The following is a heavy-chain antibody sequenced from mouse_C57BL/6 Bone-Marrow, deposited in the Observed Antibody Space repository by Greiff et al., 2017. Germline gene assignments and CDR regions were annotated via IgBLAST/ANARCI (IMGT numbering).Heavy chain of an antibody. Sequence: VQLVQSGAELVKPGASVKISCKASGYAFSDYWMNWVKQRPGKSLEWIGQIYPGYGDTNYNGKFKGKATLTADKSSSTAYMQLGSLTSDDSAVFFWSRGDYWGQGTRATVSA. CDR2: IYPGYGDT. CDR1: GYAFSDYW. J-gene: IGHJ3*01. CDR3: SRGDY. V-gene: IGHV1-80*01.